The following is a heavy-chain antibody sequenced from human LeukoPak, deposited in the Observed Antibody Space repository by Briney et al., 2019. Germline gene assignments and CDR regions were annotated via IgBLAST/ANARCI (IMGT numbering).Heavy chain of an antibody. CDR1: AFTFSDFY. Sequence: PGGSLRLSCAASAFTFSDFYMSWIRQAPGKGLESVSYISGSSSNTNYADSVKGRFTISRDNAKNSLYLQMNSLRAEDTAVYYCTRHPAEGDYWGQGTLVTVSS. D-gene: IGHD2-15*01. V-gene: IGHV3-11*03. J-gene: IGHJ4*02. CDR3: TRHPAEGDY. CDR2: ISGSSSNT.